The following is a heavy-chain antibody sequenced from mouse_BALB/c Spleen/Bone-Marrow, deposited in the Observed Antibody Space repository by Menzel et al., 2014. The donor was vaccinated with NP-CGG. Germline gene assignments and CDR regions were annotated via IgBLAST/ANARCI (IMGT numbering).Heavy chain of an antibody. CDR3: ARWLLRAMDY. V-gene: IGHV7-3*02. J-gene: IGHJ4*01. CDR2: IRNKANGYTT. CDR1: GSTFTDYY. Sequence: EVNVVESGGGLVQPGGSLRLSCATSGSTFTDYYMSWVRQPPGKALEWLGFIRNKANGYTTEYSASVKGRFTISRDNSQSILYLQMNTLRAEDSATYYCARWLLRAMDYWGQGTSVTVSS. D-gene: IGHD2-3*01.